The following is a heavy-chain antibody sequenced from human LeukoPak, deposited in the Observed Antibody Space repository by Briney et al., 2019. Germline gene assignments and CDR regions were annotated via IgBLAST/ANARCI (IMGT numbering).Heavy chain of an antibody. CDR2: INPSGGST. Sequence: ASVKVSCKASGYTFTSYYMHWVRQAPAQGLKWMGIINPSGGSTSYAQKFQGRVTMTRDTSTSTVYMELSSLRSEDTAVYYCARGDIVVVVAATPPDIWGQGTMFTVSS. CDR3: ARGDIVVVVAATPPDI. CDR1: GYTFTSYY. D-gene: IGHD2-15*01. V-gene: IGHV1-46*01. J-gene: IGHJ3*02.